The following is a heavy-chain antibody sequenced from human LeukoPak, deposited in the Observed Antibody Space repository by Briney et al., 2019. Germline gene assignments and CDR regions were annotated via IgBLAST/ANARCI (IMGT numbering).Heavy chain of an antibody. Sequence: RPSETLSLTCTVSGGSISSHYWSWIRQPPGKGLEWIGHIYYSGSTTYKPSLKSRATISVDRSNNQFSLKLRSVTAADTAVYYCARAGPWQIDPWGQGTLVTVSS. CDR3: ARAGPWQIDP. J-gene: IGHJ5*02. CDR2: IYYSGST. D-gene: IGHD3-10*01. CDR1: GGSISSHY. V-gene: IGHV4-59*11.